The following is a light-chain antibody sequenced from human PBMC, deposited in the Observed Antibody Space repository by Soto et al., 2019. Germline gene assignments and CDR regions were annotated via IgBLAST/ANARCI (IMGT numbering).Light chain of an antibody. V-gene: IGKV3-20*01. CDR2: GAS. J-gene: IGKJ4*01. CDR1: QGVSGNY. CDR3: QQYGSSPRVT. Sequence: EIVLTQSPGILSLSPGERATLSCRASQGVSGNYLVWYQQKPGQAPRLLIYGASSRATGIPDRFSGSGSGTDFTLTISRLEPEDFAVYYCQQYGSSPRVTFGGGTKVEIK.